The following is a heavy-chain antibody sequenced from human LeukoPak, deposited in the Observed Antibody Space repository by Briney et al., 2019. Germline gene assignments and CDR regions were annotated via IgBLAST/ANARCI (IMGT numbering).Heavy chain of an antibody. J-gene: IGHJ3*02. V-gene: IGHV4-39*01. CDR3: PRRGIFYGGKAFDI. CDR1: GGSISSSSYY. D-gene: IGHD4-23*01. CDR2: IYYSGST. Sequence: SETLSLTCTVSGGSISSSSYYWGWIRQPPGKGLEWIGSIYYSGSTYYNPSLKSRVTISVDTSKNQFSLKLSSVTAADTAVYYCPRRGIFYGGKAFDIWGQGTMVTVTS.